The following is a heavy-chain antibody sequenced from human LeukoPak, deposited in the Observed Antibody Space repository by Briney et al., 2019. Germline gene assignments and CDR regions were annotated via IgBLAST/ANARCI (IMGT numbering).Heavy chain of an antibody. D-gene: IGHD3-10*01. V-gene: IGHV1-2*02. J-gene: IGHJ3*02. CDR1: GYTFTGYY. CDR3: ARVMGVGDSHASDI. Sequence: ASVKVSCKASGYTFTGYYVHWVRQAPGQGLEWMGWIKPNSGDTKYAQKFQGRVTMTKDTSISTAYMDLSRLRSDDTAVYYCARVMGVGDSHASDIWGQGTMVTVSS. CDR2: IKPNSGDT.